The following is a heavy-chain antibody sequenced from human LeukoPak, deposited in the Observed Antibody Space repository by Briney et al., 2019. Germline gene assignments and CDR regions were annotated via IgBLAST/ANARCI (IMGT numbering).Heavy chain of an antibody. CDR1: GGTFSSYA. CDR3: ARAGITMVRGVTYYYYGMDV. D-gene: IGHD3-10*01. Sequence: SVKVSCKASGGTFSSYAISWVRQAPGQGLEWMGRIIPILGMANYAQKFQGRVTITADKSTSTAYMELSSLRSEDTAVYYCARAGITMVRGVTYYYYGMDVWGQGTTVTVSS. V-gene: IGHV1-69*04. J-gene: IGHJ6*02. CDR2: IIPILGMA.